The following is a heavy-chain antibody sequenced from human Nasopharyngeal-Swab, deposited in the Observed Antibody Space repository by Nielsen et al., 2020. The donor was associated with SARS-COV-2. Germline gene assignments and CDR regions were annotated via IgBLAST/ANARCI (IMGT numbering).Heavy chain of an antibody. D-gene: IGHD6-13*01. Sequence: GGSLRLSCAASGFTFSSYSMNWVRQAPGKGLEWVSSISSSSSYIYYADSVKGRFTITRDNAKNSLYLQMNSLRAEDTAVYYCAVSSWQDFDPWGQGTLVTVPS. CDR2: ISSSSSYI. J-gene: IGHJ5*02. CDR3: AVSSWQDFDP. CDR1: GFTFSSYS. V-gene: IGHV3-21*01.